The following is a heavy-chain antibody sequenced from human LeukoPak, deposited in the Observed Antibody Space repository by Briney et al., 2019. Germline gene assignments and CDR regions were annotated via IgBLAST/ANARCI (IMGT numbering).Heavy chain of an antibody. CDR2: MSPDSGNT. CDR1: GYTFTSYD. J-gene: IGHJ4*01. Sequence: ASVKVSCKASGYTFTSYDINWVRQATGQGLEWMGWMSPDSGNTGYAQKFQGGVTMTRNTSISTAYMELSSLTSDDTAVYYCARYAYGSGSYYQKPFDYWGQGTLVTVSS. CDR3: ARYAYGSGSYYQKPFDY. V-gene: IGHV1-8*01. D-gene: IGHD3-10*01.